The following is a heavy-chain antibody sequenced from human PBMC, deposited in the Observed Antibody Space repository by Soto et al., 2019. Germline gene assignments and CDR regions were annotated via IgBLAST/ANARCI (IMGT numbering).Heavy chain of an antibody. V-gene: IGHV3-23*01. CDR3: ANWVEGTMVYFDY. J-gene: IGHJ4*02. Sequence: GGSLRLSCAASGLTFIKYAMTWARQAPGKGLEWVSSINNGGDKTYYADSVKGRFTISRDNSRSALYLQMNSLRADDTAVYYCANWVEGTMVYFDYWGLGTLVTVSS. CDR2: INNGGDKT. CDR1: GLTFIKYA. D-gene: IGHD2-8*01.